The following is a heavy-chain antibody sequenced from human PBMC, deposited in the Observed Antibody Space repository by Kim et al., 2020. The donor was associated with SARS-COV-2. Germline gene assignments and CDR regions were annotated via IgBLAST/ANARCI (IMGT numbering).Heavy chain of an antibody. D-gene: IGHD3-10*01. CDR1: GYTFTSYA. J-gene: IGHJ4*02. Sequence: ASVKVSCKASGYTFTSYAMHWVRQAPGQRLEWMGWINAGNGNTKYSQKFQGRVTITRDTSASTAYMELSSLRSEDTAVYYCARDLGSGSYYNVAWWWGQGTLVTVSS. CDR2: INAGNGNT. V-gene: IGHV1-3*01. CDR3: ARDLGSGSYYNVAWW.